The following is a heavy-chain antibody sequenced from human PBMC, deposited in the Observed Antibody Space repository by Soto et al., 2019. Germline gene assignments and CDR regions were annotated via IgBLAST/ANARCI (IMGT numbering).Heavy chain of an antibody. CDR3: ARRLYYDSSGFEGGGMDV. D-gene: IGHD3-22*01. CDR1: GGSISSSSYY. CDR2: IYYGGST. J-gene: IGHJ6*02. Sequence: PSETLSLTCTVSGGSISSSSYYWGWIRQPPGKGLEWIGSIYYGGSTYYNPSLKSRVTISVDTSKNQFSLKLSSVTAADTAVYYCARRLYYDSSGFEGGGMDVWGQRTTVTVSS. V-gene: IGHV4-39*01.